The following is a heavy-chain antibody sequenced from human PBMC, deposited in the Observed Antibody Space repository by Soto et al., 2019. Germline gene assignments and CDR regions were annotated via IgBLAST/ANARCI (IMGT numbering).Heavy chain of an antibody. CDR1: GCSISSGGYY. Sequence: SETLSLTCTVSGCSISSGGYYWSWIRQHPGKGLEWIGYIYYSGSTYYNPSLKSRVTISVDTSKNQFSLKLSSVTAADTAVYYCARESGSGSYYTPTDAFDIWGQGTMVT. V-gene: IGHV4-31*03. CDR2: IYYSGST. CDR3: ARESGSGSYYTPTDAFDI. J-gene: IGHJ3*02. D-gene: IGHD3-10*01.